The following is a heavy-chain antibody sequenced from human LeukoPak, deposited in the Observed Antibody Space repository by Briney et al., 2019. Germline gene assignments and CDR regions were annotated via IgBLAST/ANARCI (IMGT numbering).Heavy chain of an antibody. Sequence: NPGGSLRLSCAASGFTFSSYSMNWVRQAPGKGLEWVSSISSSSSYIYYADSVKGRFTISRDNVKNSLYPQMNSLRAEDTAVYYCARTLNYYDSSGLGMDVWGQGTTVTVSS. CDR2: ISSSSSYI. D-gene: IGHD3-22*01. J-gene: IGHJ6*02. CDR1: GFTFSSYS. CDR3: ARTLNYYDSSGLGMDV. V-gene: IGHV3-21*01.